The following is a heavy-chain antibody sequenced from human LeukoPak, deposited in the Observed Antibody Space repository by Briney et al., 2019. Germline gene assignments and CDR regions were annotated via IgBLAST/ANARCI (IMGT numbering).Heavy chain of an antibody. J-gene: IGHJ4*02. V-gene: IGHV4-59*01. CDR3: ARGGVATHPFRRGYSYGLGY. CDR1: GASINIYY. CDR2: IYYSGST. Sequence: PSETLSLTCSVSGASINIYYWIWLRQPPGKGLEWVGYIYYSGSTNYNPPLPGRVTISVDTSKNQFSLKLSSVTAADTAVYYCARGGVATHPFRRGYSYGLGYWGQGTLVTVSS. D-gene: IGHD5-18*01.